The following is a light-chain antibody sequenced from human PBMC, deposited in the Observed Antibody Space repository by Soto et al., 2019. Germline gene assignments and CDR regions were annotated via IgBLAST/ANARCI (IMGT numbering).Light chain of an antibody. CDR3: QQFNSYPRT. V-gene: IGKV1-13*02. J-gene: IGKJ1*01. Sequence: AIQLTQSPSSLSASVGDRVTITCRASQGISSALAWYQQKPGKAPNLLIYDASSLQSGVPSRFGGSGSGTDFTLTISSLQPEDFATYYCQQFNSYPRTFGQGTKVEIK. CDR2: DAS. CDR1: QGISSA.